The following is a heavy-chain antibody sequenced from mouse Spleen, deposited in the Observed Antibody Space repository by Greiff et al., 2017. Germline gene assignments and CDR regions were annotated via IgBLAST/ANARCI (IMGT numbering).Heavy chain of an antibody. V-gene: IGHV1-26*01. J-gene: IGHJ1*03. CDR1: GYTFTDYY. CDR3: ARRRDYYGSRSWYFDV. Sequence: EVQLQQSGPELVKPGASVKISCKASGYTFTDYYMNWVKQSHGKSLEWIGDINPNNGGTSYNQKFKGKATLTVDKSSSTAYMELRSLTSEDSAVYYCARRRDYYGSRSWYFDVWGTGTTVTVSS. CDR2: INPNNGGT. D-gene: IGHD1-1*01.